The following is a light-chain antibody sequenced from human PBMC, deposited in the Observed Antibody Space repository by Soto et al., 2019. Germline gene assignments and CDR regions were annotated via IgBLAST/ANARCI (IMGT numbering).Light chain of an antibody. J-gene: IGLJ2*01. CDR2: DN. Sequence: QSVLTQPPSASGTPGRRVTFSCSGSSYNIGSNPVSWYQLLPGTAPKLLIYDNERPSGVPDRFSGSKSGTSASLAISGIQSEDEADYYCAAWDASLNGVVFGGGTQLTVL. V-gene: IGLV1-44*01. CDR3: AAWDASLNGVV. CDR1: SYNIGSNP.